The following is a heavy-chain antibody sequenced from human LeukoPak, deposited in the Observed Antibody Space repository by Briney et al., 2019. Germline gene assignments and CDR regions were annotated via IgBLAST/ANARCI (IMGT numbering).Heavy chain of an antibody. J-gene: IGHJ6*03. D-gene: IGHD5-24*01. CDR2: IKQDGSEK. CDR1: GFTFSSYG. V-gene: IGHV3-7*01. CDR3: ARCRDGYNYYYYYYMDV. Sequence: GGSLRLSCAASGFTFSSYGMHWVRQAPGKGLEWVANIKQDGSEKYYVDSVKGRFTISRDNAKNSLYLQMDSLRAEDTAVYYCARCRDGYNYYYYYYMDVWGKGTTVTVSS.